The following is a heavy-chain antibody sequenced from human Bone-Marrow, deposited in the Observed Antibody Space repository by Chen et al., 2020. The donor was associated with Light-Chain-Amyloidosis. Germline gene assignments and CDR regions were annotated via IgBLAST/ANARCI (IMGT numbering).Heavy chain of an antibody. CDR2: IYYSGST. V-gene: IGHV4-39*07. Sequence: QLQLQESGPGLVKPSETLSLTCTVSGGSISSSSYYWGWIRQPPGKGLEWIGSIYYSGSTYYNPSLKSRVTISVDTSKNQFFLKLSSVTAADTAVYYCARDWYDYVWGSYRYPFDYGGQGTLVTVSS. J-gene: IGHJ4*02. CDR1: GGSISSSSYY. D-gene: IGHD3-16*02. CDR3: ARDWYDYVWGSYRYPFDY.